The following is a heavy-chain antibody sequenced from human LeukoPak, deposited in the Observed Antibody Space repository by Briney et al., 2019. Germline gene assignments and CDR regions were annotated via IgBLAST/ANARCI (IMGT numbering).Heavy chain of an antibody. CDR2: ISYDGNER. V-gene: IGHV3-30*18. CDR3: AKNRGWVFDR. J-gene: IGHJ4*02. D-gene: IGHD6-19*01. Sequence: PGGSLRLSCAVSGFTPSNYDIHWVRQAPGNWLEWVAFISYDGNERYYADSVKGRLTISGDSLKNTFYLQMDNLRTEDTAVYYCAKNRGWVFDRWGQGTLVTVSS. CDR1: GFTPSNYD.